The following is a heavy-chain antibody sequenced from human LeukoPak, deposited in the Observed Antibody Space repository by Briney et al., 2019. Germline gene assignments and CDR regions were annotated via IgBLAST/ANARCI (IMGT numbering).Heavy chain of an antibody. CDR1: GLNFPDTW. V-gene: IGHV3-15*01. Sequence: GGSLRLSCAVSGLNFPDTWMSWVRQAPGKGLEWIARIKSKIDGGTADYAAPARGRFVISRDDSKDTLFLQMNNLKSDDTGTYYCTTGGSWGPGTLVIVSS. CDR2: IKSKIDGGTA. CDR3: TTGGS. J-gene: IGHJ5*02.